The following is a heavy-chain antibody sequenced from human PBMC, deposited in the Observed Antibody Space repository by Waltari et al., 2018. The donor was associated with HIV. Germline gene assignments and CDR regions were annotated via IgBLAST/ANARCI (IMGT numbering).Heavy chain of an antibody. J-gene: IGHJ5*02. CDR3: ARLGRSRFLEWIPFDP. CDR2: IIPISGTT. CDR1: GGTVSSYD. V-gene: IGHV1-69*12. Sequence: QVQLVQSGAEVKKPGSSVKVSCKASGGTVSSYDISWVRQAPGQGLEWMGGIIPISGTTNYAQKFQGRVTITADESTSTANMELNSLKSEDTAVYYCARLGRSRFLEWIPFDPWGQGTLVTVSS. D-gene: IGHD3-3*01.